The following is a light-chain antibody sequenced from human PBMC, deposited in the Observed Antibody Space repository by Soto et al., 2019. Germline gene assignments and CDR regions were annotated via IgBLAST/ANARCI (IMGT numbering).Light chain of an antibody. CDR2: DAS. Sequence: DVQMTQSPSSLSASVGDRVTITCRASQRIRTSLNWYQQKPGKAPKFLIYDASSLQSEVPSRFSGSGSGTDFTLTITNRQPEDCATYYCQQYYSVPPTFGQGTKLEI. V-gene: IGKV1-39*01. CDR3: QQYYSVPPT. J-gene: IGKJ2*01. CDR1: QRIRTS.